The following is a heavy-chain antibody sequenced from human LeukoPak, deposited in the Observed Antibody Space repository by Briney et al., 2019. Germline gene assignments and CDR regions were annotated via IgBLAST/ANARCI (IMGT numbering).Heavy chain of an antibody. Sequence: ASVKVSCKASGYTFTGYYMHWVRQAPGQGREWMGWINPNSGGTNYAQKFQGRVTMTRDTSISTAYMELSRLRSDDTAVYYCARSLYCSSTSCYRLDPWGQGTLVTVSS. CDR2: INPNSGGT. J-gene: IGHJ5*02. V-gene: IGHV1-2*02. D-gene: IGHD2-2*02. CDR3: ARSLYCSSTSCYRLDP. CDR1: GYTFTGYY.